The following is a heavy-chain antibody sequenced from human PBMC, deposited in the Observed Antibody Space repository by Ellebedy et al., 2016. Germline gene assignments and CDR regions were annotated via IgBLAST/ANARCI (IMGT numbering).Heavy chain of an antibody. V-gene: IGHV3-30-3*01. CDR2: ISHDGSKT. J-gene: IGHJ4*02. Sequence: GESLKISXAASGFTFSPYIMHWVRQAPGKGLEWVALISHDGSKTYYADSVKGRFTISRDNAWHALYLQMNSLRAEDTAVYYCARVPYDSGSYRVDYWGQGTLVTVSS. CDR3: ARVPYDSGSYRVDY. CDR1: GFTFSPYI. D-gene: IGHD3-10*01.